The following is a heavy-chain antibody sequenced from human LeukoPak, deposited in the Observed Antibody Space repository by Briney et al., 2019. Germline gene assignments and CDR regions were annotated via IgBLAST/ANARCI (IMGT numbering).Heavy chain of an antibody. Sequence: PGGSLRLSCAASEFTFSTYGMHWVRQAPGKGLEWVAVISYDGSYKFYADSVKGRFTISRDNSKSTLHLQMNGLRAEDTAVYYCAKDRYSGLNTIDYWGQGTLVTVSS. CDR3: AKDRYSGLNTIDY. CDR1: EFTFSTYG. V-gene: IGHV3-30*18. D-gene: IGHD6-13*01. CDR2: ISYDGSYK. J-gene: IGHJ4*02.